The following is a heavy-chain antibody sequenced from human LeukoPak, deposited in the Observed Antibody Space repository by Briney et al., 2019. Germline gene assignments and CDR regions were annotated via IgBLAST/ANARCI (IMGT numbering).Heavy chain of an antibody. V-gene: IGHV3-66*01. D-gene: IGHD2-21*01. Sequence: GGSLRLSCAASGFTVSSNYMSWVPQAPGKWLEWVSMIYAGGSTYYADSVKGRFTISRDNSKNTLYLQMSSLRAEDTAVYYCASGLYGMDVWGQGTTVTVSS. CDR2: IYAGGST. J-gene: IGHJ6*02. CDR1: GFTVSSNY. CDR3: ASGLYGMDV.